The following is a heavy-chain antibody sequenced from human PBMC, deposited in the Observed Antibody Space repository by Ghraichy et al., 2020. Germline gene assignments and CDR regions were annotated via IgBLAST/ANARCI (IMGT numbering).Heavy chain of an antibody. CDR2: ISGSGGST. CDR1: GFTFSSYA. J-gene: IGHJ4*02. CDR3: AKTGTVGYCSSTSCRDFDN. D-gene: IGHD2-2*01. Sequence: GESLNISCAASGFTFSSYAMSWVHRAPGRGLEWVSAISGSGGSTYYADSVKGRFTISRDNSKNTLYLQMNSLRAEDTAVYYCAKTGTVGYCSSTSCRDFDNWGQGTLLTVSS. V-gene: IGHV3-23*01.